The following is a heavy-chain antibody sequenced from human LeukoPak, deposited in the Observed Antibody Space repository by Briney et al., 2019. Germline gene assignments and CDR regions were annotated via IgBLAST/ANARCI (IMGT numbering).Heavy chain of an antibody. D-gene: IGHD3-3*01. CDR2: INPSGGST. CDR1: GYTFTSYY. J-gene: IGHJ4*02. CDR3: ARARYVILRPSYYFDY. Sequence: ASVKVSCKASGYTFTSYYMDWVRQAPGQGLEWIGIINPSGGSTSYAQKFQGRVTMTRDTSTSTVYMELSSLRSEDTAVYYCARARYVILRPSYYFDYWGQGTLVTVSS. V-gene: IGHV1-46*01.